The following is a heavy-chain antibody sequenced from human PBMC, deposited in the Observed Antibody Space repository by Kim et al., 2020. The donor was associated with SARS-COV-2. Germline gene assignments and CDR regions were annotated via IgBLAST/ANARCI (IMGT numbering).Heavy chain of an antibody. D-gene: IGHD2-2*01. V-gene: IGHV4-59*01. CDR3: ARAADCSSTSCYEVDY. Sequence: LKSRVTISVDTSKNQFSLKLSSVTAADTAVYYCARAADCSSTSCYEVDYWGQGTLVTVSS. J-gene: IGHJ4*02.